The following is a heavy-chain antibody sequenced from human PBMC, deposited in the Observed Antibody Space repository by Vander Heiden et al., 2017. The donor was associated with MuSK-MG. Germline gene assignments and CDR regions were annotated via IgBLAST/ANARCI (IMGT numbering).Heavy chain of an antibody. V-gene: IGHV1-24*01. CDR1: GYTLTELS. J-gene: IGHJ1*01. CDR2: FDPEDGET. Sequence: QVQLVQSGAEVKKPGASVKVSCKVSGYTLTELSMPWVRQAPGKGLEWMGGFDPEDGETIYAQKVQGRVTMTEDTSTDTAYMELSSLRSEDTAVYYCVTVDYYGSGSYYTGDSEYFQHWGQGTLVTVSS. D-gene: IGHD3-10*01. CDR3: VTVDYYGSGSYYTGDSEYFQH.